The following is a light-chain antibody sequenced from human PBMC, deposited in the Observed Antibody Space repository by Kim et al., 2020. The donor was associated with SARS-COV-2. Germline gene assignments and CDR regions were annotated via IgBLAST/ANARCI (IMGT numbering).Light chain of an antibody. CDR2: DKN. Sequence: SSELTQDPAVSVALGQTVRITCQGDSLRSYYTSWYQQKPGQAPVLVIYDKNNRPSGIPDRFSGSNSGNTASLTITGAQAEHEADYYCNSRDSSGNRWVFGGGTQLTVL. CDR1: SLRSYY. V-gene: IGLV3-19*01. J-gene: IGLJ3*02. CDR3: NSRDSSGNRWV.